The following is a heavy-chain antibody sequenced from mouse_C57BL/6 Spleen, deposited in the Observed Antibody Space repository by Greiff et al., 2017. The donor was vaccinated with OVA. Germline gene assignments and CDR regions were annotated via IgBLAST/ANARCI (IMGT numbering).Heavy chain of an antibody. J-gene: IGHJ4*01. CDR2: IYPGSGST. CDR1: GYTFTSYW. V-gene: IGHV1-55*01. D-gene: IGHD1-1*01. CDR3: AREEYYYGSSPYAMDY. Sequence: VQLQQPGAELVKPGASVKMSCKASGYTFTSYWITWVKQRPGQGLEWIGDIYPGSGSTNYNEKFKSKATLTVDTSSSTAYMQLSSLTSEDSAVYYCAREEYYYGSSPYAMDYWGQGTSVTVSS.